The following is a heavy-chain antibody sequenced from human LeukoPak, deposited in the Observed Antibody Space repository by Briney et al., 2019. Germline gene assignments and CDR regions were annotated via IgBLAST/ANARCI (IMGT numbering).Heavy chain of an antibody. CDR2: IYHSETT. J-gene: IGHJ5*02. V-gene: IGHV4-39*01. Sequence: SETLSLTCSVSGGSISSSSDYWGWVRQPPGKGLEWIGSIYHSETTYYNPSLKSRVIISVDTSKNQFSLKLNSVTAADTAVYYCGRPNPDSSGYYGSFDPWGQGILVTVSS. D-gene: IGHD3-22*01. CDR3: GRPNPDSSGYYGSFDP. CDR1: GGSISSSSDY.